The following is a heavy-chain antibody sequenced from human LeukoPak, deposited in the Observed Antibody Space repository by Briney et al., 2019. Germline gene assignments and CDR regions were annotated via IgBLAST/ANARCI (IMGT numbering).Heavy chain of an antibody. D-gene: IGHD6-6*01. CDR1: GFSFDDYA. CDR2: ISWNSDAV. J-gene: IGHJ4*02. Sequence: GRSLRLSCEASGFSFDDYAMHWVRQAPGKGLEWVSGISWNSDAVGYADSVKGRFIISRDNAKSSLYLQMNSLRAEDTAFYYCAKQSTEQFSSSYAYGDFDYWGQGTLVTVSS. V-gene: IGHV3-9*01. CDR3: AKQSTEQFSSSYAYGDFDY.